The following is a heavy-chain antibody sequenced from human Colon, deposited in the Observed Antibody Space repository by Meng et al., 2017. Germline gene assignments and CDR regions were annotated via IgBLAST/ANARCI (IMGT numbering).Heavy chain of an antibody. CDR3: GSAYLG. CDR1: GFIFSNEW. Sequence: GESLRLSCAASGFIFSNEWMDWVRQAPGKGLEWVANINKDGSVKNYVDSVKGRFTISRDNAKNLLYLQMDSQRADDSAVYYCGSAYLGWGQGTLVTVSS. V-gene: IGHV3-7*01. CDR2: INKDGSVK. J-gene: IGHJ4*02. D-gene: IGHD3-16*01.